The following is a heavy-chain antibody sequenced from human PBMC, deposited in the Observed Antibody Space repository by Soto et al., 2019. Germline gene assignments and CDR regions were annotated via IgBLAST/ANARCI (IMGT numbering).Heavy chain of an antibody. J-gene: IGHJ4*02. CDR2: IYYSGST. CDR1: GGSISSGDYY. V-gene: IGHV4-30-4*01. Sequence: SETLSLTCTVSGGSISSGDYYWSWIRQPPGKGLEWIGYIYYSGSTYYNPSLKSRVTISLDTSKNQFSLKLKSVTAADTVVFYCASTNYYDSSGLPLIDYWGQGTLVTVSS. CDR3: ASTNYYDSSGLPLIDY. D-gene: IGHD3-22*01.